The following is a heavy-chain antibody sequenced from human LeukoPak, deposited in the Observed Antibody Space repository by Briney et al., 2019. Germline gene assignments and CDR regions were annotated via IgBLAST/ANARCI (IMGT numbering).Heavy chain of an antibody. CDR2: ISGSRVYT. CDR3: ARVGFGDSLPGY. V-gene: IGHV3-11*05. Sequence: PGGSLRLSCAASGFTSSDHYMSWIRQAPGKGLEWVSYISGSRVYTNYADSVKGRFTISKDNAKNSLYLQMNSLRAEDTAVYYCARVGFGDSLPGYWGQGTLVTVSS. CDR1: GFTSSDHY. J-gene: IGHJ4*02. D-gene: IGHD3-10*01.